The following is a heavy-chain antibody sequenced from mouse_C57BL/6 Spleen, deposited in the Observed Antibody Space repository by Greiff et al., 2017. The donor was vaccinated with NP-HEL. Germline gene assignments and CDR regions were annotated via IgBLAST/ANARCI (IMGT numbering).Heavy chain of an antibody. CDR2: IDPSDSYT. Sequence: VQLQQPGAELVMPGASVKLSCKASGYTFTSYWMHWVKQRPGQGLEWIGEIDPSDSYTNYNQKFKGQSTLTVDKSSSTAYMQLSSLTSEDSAVYYCAGGFDYWGQGTTLTVSS. J-gene: IGHJ2*01. CDR3: AGGFDY. V-gene: IGHV1-69*01. CDR1: GYTFTSYW.